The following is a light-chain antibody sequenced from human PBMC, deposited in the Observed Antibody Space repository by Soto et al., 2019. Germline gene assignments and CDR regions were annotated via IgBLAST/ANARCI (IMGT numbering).Light chain of an antibody. Sequence: DIQMAQSPSTLSASVGDRVTITCRASQNIDSRLAWYQQKPGKAPKLLVYDASTLERGVTSTFSGSGSGTDFPLSISNLQPEDFATDYCQQYNSFSLFTFGPGTKVETK. CDR1: QNIDSR. J-gene: IGKJ3*01. CDR2: DAS. V-gene: IGKV1-5*01. CDR3: QQYNSFSLFT.